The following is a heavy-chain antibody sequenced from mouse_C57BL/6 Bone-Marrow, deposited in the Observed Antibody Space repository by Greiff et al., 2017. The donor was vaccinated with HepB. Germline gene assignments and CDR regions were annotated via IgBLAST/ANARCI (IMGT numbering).Heavy chain of an antibody. V-gene: IGHV5-17*02. Sequence: VESGGGLVQPGGSRKLSCAASGFTFSHFGMHWVRQAPEKGLEWVAFISNGGNTLYYADTLKGRFTISRDNPRNTLFLQMTSLRSEDTAIYYCGRGDYWGQGTTLTVSS. CDR2: ISNGGNTL. J-gene: IGHJ2*01. CDR1: GFTFSHFG. CDR3: GRGDY.